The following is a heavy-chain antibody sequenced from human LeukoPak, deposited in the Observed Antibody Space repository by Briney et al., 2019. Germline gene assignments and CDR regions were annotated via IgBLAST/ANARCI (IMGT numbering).Heavy chain of an antibody. V-gene: IGHV3-30*04. CDR2: ISYDGSNK. CDR3: ARGLMITFGGVIVIQGSIFDY. J-gene: IGHJ4*02. CDR1: GFTFSSYA. Sequence: GGSLRLSCAASGFTFSSYAMHWVRQAPGKGLEWVAVISYDGSNKYYADSVKGRFTISRDNSKNTLYLQMNSLRAEDTAVYYRARGLMITFGGVIVIQGSIFDYWGQGTLVTVSS. D-gene: IGHD3-16*02.